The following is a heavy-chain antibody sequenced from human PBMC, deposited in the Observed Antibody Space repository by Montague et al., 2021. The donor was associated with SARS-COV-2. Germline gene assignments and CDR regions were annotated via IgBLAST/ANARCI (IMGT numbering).Heavy chain of an antibody. J-gene: IGHJ4*02. D-gene: IGHD6-13*01. Sequence: SETLSLTCIVSGGSISSSNYYWGWIRQPPGKGLEYIGSLYYSGSTYYNPSLRSRVTISVGTSKNQLSLRLNAVTAADTAVYYCATEGAAAGFDFWGQGILVTVSS. V-gene: IGHV4-39*02. CDR1: GGSISSSNYY. CDR3: ATEGAAAGFDF. CDR2: LYYSGST.